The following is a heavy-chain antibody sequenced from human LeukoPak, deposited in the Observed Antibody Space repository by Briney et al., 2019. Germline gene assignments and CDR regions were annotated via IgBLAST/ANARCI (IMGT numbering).Heavy chain of an antibody. Sequence: SETLSLTCTVSGGSISSGSYYWSWIRQPAGKGLEWIGRIYTRGSINYNPSLKSRVTISIDTSKNQFSLKLSSVTAADTAVYYCARGAVAGTYYYYYMDVWGKGTTVTVSS. CDR1: GGSISSGSYY. CDR3: ARGAVAGTYYYYYMDV. D-gene: IGHD6-19*01. J-gene: IGHJ6*03. CDR2: IYTRGSI. V-gene: IGHV4-61*02.